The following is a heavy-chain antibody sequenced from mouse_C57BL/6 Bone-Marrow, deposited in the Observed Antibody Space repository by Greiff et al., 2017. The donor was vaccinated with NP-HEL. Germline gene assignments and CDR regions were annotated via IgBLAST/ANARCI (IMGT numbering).Heavy chain of an antibody. D-gene: IGHD1-1*01. Sequence: VQLQQSGAELVRPGTSVKVSCKASGYAFTNYLIEWVKQRPGQGLEWIGVINPGSGGTNYNEKFKGKATLTADKSSSTAYMQLSSLTSEDSAVFFCERKEVSTVGVDYWGQGTTLTVAS. J-gene: IGHJ2*01. V-gene: IGHV1-54*01. CDR1: GYAFTNYL. CDR2: INPGSGGT. CDR3: ERKEVSTVGVDY.